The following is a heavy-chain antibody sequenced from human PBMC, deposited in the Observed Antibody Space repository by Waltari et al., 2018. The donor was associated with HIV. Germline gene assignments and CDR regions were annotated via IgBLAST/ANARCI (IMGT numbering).Heavy chain of an antibody. Sequence: VQSEREMKPPGASVKVSCQPPGYPFTRYGISWLRLAPGQGFEWVGWISAYNGNTNYAQKFRGRVTLTTDTSTSTAYMELRGLRHEDTAIYYCARDKGASDTYKAEYFQHWGRGTLVSVSA. CDR3: ARDKGASDTYKAEYFQH. CDR2: ISAYNGNT. CDR1: GYPFTRYG. D-gene: IGHD1-20*01. V-gene: IGHV1-18*01. J-gene: IGHJ1*01.